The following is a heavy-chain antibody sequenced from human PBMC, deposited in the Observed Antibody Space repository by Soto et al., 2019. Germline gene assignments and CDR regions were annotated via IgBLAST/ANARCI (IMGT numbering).Heavy chain of an antibody. V-gene: IGHV3-23*01. CDR2: ISGSGGST. Sequence: LRLSCAASGFTFSSYAMSWVRQAPGKGLEWVSAISGSGGSTYYADSVKGRFTISRDNSKNTLYLQMNSLRAEDTAVYYCAIPPYSSTGNYWGQGTLVTVSS. D-gene: IGHD6-19*01. J-gene: IGHJ4*02. CDR3: AIPPYSSTGNY. CDR1: GFTFSSYA.